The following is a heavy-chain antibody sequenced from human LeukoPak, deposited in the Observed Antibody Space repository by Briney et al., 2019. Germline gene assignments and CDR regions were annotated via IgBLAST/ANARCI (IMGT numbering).Heavy chain of an antibody. CDR1: GFTFSDYY. Sequence: KPGGSLRLSCAASGFTFSDYYMSWIRRAPGKGLEWVSYISSSGSTIYYADSVKGRFTISRDNAKNSLYLQMNSLRAEDTAVYYCARAVQTTLGAFDIWGQGTMVTVSS. CDR3: ARAVQTTLGAFDI. J-gene: IGHJ3*02. D-gene: IGHD4-23*01. CDR2: ISSSGSTI. V-gene: IGHV3-11*04.